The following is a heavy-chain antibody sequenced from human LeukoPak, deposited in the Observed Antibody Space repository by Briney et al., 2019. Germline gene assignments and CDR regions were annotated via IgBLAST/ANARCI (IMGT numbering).Heavy chain of an antibody. CDR1: GFTFSSYW. CDR2: IKQDGSET. D-gene: IGHD2-2*01. Sequence: GGSLRLSCAASGFTFSSYWMSWVRQAPGKGLEWVANIKQDGSETYYVDSVRGRFSISRDNAKNSLYLQMNSLRAEDMGVYYCAREVPGAMNAFDIWGQGTMVTVSS. CDR3: AREVPGAMNAFDI. J-gene: IGHJ3*02. V-gene: IGHV3-7*01.